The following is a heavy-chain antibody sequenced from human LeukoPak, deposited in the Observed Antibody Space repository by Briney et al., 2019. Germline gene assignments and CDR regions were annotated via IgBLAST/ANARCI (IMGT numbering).Heavy chain of an antibody. CDR1: GYRLTNNW. D-gene: IGHD6-13*01. CDR3: ARFGLTSSLDY. J-gene: IGHJ4*02. Sequence: GESLKISCKISGYRLTNNWIGWVRQVPGKGLEWMGLIYPGDSDTRCSPSFQGQVTFSVDASISTAYLQLSGLRALDTAIYYCARFGLTSSLDYWGQGTLVTVSS. V-gene: IGHV5-51*01. CDR2: IYPGDSDT.